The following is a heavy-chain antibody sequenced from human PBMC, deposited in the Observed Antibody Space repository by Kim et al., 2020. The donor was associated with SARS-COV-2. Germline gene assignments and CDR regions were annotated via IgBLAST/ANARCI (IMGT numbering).Heavy chain of an antibody. J-gene: IGHJ5*02. CDR3: ARGGIAAAGPGKGVNWFDP. CDR1: GGSFSGYY. V-gene: IGHV4-34*01. Sequence: SETLSLTCAVYGGSFSGYYWSWIRQPPGKGLEWIGEINHSGSTNYNPSLKSRVTISVDTSKNQFSLKLSSVTAADTAVYYCARGGIAAAGPGKGVNWFDPWGQGTLVTVSS. CDR2: INHSGST. D-gene: IGHD6-13*01.